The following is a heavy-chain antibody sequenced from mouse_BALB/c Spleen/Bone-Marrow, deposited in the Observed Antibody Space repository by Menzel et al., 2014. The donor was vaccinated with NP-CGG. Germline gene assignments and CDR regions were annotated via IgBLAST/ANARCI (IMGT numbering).Heavy chain of an antibody. D-gene: IGHD1-1*01. Sequence: VQLQQSGTELAKPGASVKMSCKASGYTFTNYWMHWVKQRPGQGLEWIGYINPSTGYTEYNQKFKDKATLTADKSSSTAYMQLSSLTSEDSAVYYCARSYYYCRDYWGQGTTLTVSS. CDR2: INPSTGYT. J-gene: IGHJ2*01. CDR3: ARSYYYCRDY. CDR1: GYTFTNYW. V-gene: IGHV1-7*01.